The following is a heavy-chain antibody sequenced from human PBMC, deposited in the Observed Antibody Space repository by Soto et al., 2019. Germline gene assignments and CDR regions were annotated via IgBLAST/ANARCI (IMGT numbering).Heavy chain of an antibody. CDR2: IIPFFGTA. V-gene: IGHV1-69*12. CDR3: ALGSCSGGSCPLQPTYYYYSGMDV. CDR1: GGTFSSYA. D-gene: IGHD2-15*01. Sequence: VQLVQSGAEVKRPGSSVKVSCKASGGTFSSYAISWVRQAPGQGLEWMGGIIPFFGTANYAQKSQLSLTPTADESTSTAYLALGSLRSEDTAVYYCALGSCSGGSCPLQPTYYYYSGMDVWGPGTTVTVSS. J-gene: IGHJ6*02.